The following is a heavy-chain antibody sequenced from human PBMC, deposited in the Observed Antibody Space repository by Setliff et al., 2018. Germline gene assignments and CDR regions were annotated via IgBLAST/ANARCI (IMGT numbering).Heavy chain of an antibody. CDR2: IYTSGST. D-gene: IGHD1-26*01. Sequence: SETLSLTCTVSGGSISNYYWSWIRQPAGKGLDWIGRIYTSGSTNYNPSLKSRVTMSVDTSKNQFSLKLSSVTDADTAVYYCARKGISALSGAFDMWGQGTMVTVSS. J-gene: IGHJ3*02. CDR3: ARKGISALSGAFDM. V-gene: IGHV4-4*07. CDR1: GGSISNYY.